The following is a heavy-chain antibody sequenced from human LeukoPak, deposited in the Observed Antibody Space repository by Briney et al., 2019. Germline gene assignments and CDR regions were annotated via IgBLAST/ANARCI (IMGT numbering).Heavy chain of an antibody. CDR2: FSSSSSTI. V-gene: IGHV3-48*04. J-gene: IGHJ4*01. CDR3: ARDWVVGAIHYFDY. D-gene: IGHD1-26*01. Sequence: AGGSLRLSCAASGFPFSSYSVNWVRQAPGKGREGVSYFSSSSSTIYYADSVKGRFTISRDNAKNSLYLQMNSLRAEDTAVYYCARDWVVGAIHYFDYCGHGTLVTVSS. CDR1: GFPFSSYS.